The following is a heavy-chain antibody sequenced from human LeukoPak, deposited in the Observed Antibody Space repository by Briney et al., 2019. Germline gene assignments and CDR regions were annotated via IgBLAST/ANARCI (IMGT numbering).Heavy chain of an antibody. J-gene: IGHJ6*02. D-gene: IGHD3-9*01. CDR1: GFTFSYYW. CDR2: ISGSGGST. V-gene: IGHV3-23*01. Sequence: GGSLRLSCAASGFTFSYYWMSWVRQAPGKGLEWVSAISGSGGSTYYADSVKGRFTISRDNSKNTLYLQMNSLRAEDTAVYYCAKDILTGFYTPYYYYYGMDVWGQGTTVTVSS. CDR3: AKDILTGFYTPYYYYYGMDV.